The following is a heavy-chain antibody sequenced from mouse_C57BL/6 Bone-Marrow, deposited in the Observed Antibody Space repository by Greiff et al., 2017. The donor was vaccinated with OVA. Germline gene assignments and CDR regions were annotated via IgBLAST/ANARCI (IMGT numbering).Heavy chain of an antibody. CDR3: TRDDDYDVRRGFDY. Sequence: VESGEGLVKPGGSLKLSCAASGFTFSSYAMSWVRQTPEKRLEWVAYISSGGDYIYYADTVKGRFTISRDNARNTLYLQMSSLKSEDTAMYYCTRDDDYDVRRGFDYWGQGTTLTVSS. V-gene: IGHV5-9-1*02. CDR1: GFTFSSYA. D-gene: IGHD2-4*01. CDR2: ISSGGDYI. J-gene: IGHJ2*01.